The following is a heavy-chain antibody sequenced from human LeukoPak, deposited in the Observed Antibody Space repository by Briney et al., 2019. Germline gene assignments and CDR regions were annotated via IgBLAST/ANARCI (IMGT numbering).Heavy chain of an antibody. D-gene: IGHD3-10*01. V-gene: IGHV1-69*06. CDR2: IIPIFGTA. Sequence: ASVKVSCKASGGTFTIYAISWVRQAPGQGLEWMGGIIPIFGTANYAQKFQGRVTITADKSTSTAYMELSSLRSEDTAVYYCAREGVNYYGSGSPFGDYYGMDVWGKGTTVTVSS. CDR1: GGTFTIYA. CDR3: AREGVNYYGSGSPFGDYYGMDV. J-gene: IGHJ6*04.